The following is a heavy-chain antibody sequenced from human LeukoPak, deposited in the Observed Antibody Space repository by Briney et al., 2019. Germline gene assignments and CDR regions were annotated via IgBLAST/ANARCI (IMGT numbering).Heavy chain of an antibody. V-gene: IGHV3-30*02. CDR3: AKDLFGSGSYEY. J-gene: IGHJ4*02. Sequence: PGGSLRLSCAASGFSFSTADMHSVRQAPGKGLEWVAFLRSGGNDKYYAGSVKGRFTISRDNSKNTLFLQMNSLRAEDTAVFYCAKDLFGSGSYEYWGQGTLVTVSS. CDR1: GFSFSTAD. D-gene: IGHD3-10*01. CDR2: LRSGGNDK.